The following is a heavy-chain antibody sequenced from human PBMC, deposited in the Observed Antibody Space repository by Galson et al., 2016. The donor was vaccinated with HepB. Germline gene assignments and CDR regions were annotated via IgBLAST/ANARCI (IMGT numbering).Heavy chain of an antibody. CDR1: GGTFSIYA. CDR3: ARGSGSYYGEFDY. CDR2: IIPRFGTA. D-gene: IGHD1-26*01. V-gene: IGHV1-69*13. Sequence: SVKVSCKASGGTFSIYAISWVRQAPGQGLEWMGGIIPRFGTANYAQKFQDRVTITADESTTTGYMELSSLRSEDTAVYYCARGSGSYYGEFDYWGQGTLVTVSS. J-gene: IGHJ4*02.